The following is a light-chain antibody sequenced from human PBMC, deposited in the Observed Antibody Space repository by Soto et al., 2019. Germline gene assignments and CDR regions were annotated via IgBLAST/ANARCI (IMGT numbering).Light chain of an antibody. CDR2: GTS. Sequence: EIVMTQSPDTLSVSPGERATLSCRASQNVGRNVAWYQQRPGQAPRLLIHGTSTRAADIPARFSGSVSGTEFTLTITSLQPEAFVISYCQQYNNWPPMSTFGQGTKLEMK. CDR3: QQYNNWPPMST. CDR1: QNVGRN. J-gene: IGKJ2*01. V-gene: IGKV3-15*01.